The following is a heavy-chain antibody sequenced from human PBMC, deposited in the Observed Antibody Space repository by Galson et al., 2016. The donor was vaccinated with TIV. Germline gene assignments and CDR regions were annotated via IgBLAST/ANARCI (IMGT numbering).Heavy chain of an antibody. V-gene: IGHV4-39*01. J-gene: IGHJ4*02. D-gene: IGHD4-11*01. CDR3: ARAVIVGSNHIHYFDN. CDR1: DGSLSNRSHS. CDR2: IYNSGRT. Sequence: SETLSLTCTVSDGSLSNRSHSWGWIRQTPGKGLEWIGSIYNSGRTYFSRSLKSRATVSVDTSKNQFSLRLTSMTAADTSDYHCARAVIVGSNHIHYFDNWGQGTLVTVSS.